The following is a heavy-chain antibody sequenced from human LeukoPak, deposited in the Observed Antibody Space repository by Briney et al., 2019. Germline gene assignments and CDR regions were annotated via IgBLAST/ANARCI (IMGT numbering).Heavy chain of an antibody. Sequence: PGVSLRLSCAASGFTFSNYGMNWVRQAPGKGLEWVSSISGGGGSTYYADSVKGRFTISRDTSKDTLYLQMNSLRADDTAIYYCARRDGYNGGASDYWGQGTLVTVSS. CDR1: GFTFSNYG. J-gene: IGHJ4*02. D-gene: IGHD5-24*01. V-gene: IGHV3-23*01. CDR2: ISGGGGST. CDR3: ARRDGYNGGASDY.